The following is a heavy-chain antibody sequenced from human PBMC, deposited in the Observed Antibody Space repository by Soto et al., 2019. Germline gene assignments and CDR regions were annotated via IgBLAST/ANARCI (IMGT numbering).Heavy chain of an antibody. J-gene: IGHJ5*02. Sequence: SETLSLSCTVSGGSISSDYWNWIRQPPGKGLEWIGYVYHSWSTKYNPSLKSRVTISVDTSKNQLSLKLSSVTAADTAVYYCARFGTSPNGNWFDPWGQGTLVTVSS. CDR2: VYHSWST. D-gene: IGHD3-10*01. V-gene: IGHV4-59*01. CDR1: GGSISSDY. CDR3: ARFGTSPNGNWFDP.